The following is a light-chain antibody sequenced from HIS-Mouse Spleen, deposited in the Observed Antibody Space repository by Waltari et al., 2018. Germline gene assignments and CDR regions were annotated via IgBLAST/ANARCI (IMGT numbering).Light chain of an antibody. CDR3: QQSYSTPGLT. CDR2: AAS. Sequence: DIQMTQSPSSLSASVGDRVTITCRASQSISSYLNWYQQKPGKAPKLLIYAASSLQSGVPSSFSGSGSGTDFTLTISSLQPEDFATYYCQQSYSTPGLTFGGGTKVEIK. J-gene: IGKJ4*01. V-gene: IGKV1-39*01. CDR1: QSISSY.